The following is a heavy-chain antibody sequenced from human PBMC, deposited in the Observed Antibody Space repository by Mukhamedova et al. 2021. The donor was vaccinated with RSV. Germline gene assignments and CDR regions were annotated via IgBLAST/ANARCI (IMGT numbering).Heavy chain of an antibody. CDR1: GFPFSSYN. CDR2: ISSSSTYI. V-gene: IGHV3-21*01. CDR3: AI. Sequence: CEASGFPFSSYNMNWVRQPPGKGLVWVSFISSSSTYIEYADSLKGRFTTSRDNANNSVFLQMHNLLSQVMALYYFAIGGR. J-gene: IGHJ2*01.